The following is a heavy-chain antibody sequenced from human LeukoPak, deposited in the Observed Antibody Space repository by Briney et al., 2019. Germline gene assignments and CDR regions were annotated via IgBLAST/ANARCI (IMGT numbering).Heavy chain of an antibody. CDR3: ARRVDYYDSSKFDY. CDR1: GGSISSSSYH. Sequence: SETLSLTCTVSGGSISSSSYHWGWIRQPPGKGLEWIGSIYYSGSTYYNPSLKSRVTISVDTSKNQFSLKLSSVTAADTAVYYCARRVDYYDSSKFDYWGQGTLVTVSS. CDR2: IYYSGST. V-gene: IGHV4-39*01. D-gene: IGHD3-22*01. J-gene: IGHJ4*02.